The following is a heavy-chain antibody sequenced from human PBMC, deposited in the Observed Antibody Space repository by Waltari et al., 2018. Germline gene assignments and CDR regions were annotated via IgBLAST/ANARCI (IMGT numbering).Heavy chain of an antibody. D-gene: IGHD5-12*01. J-gene: IGHJ4*02. CDR1: DDSFSKYY. V-gene: IGHV4-34*02. CDR3: AREYSSFEPIFDY. CDR2: INRSGST. Sequence: QVQLQQWGAGLLKPSETLSVTCEVFDDSFSKYYWVWIRQSPGKGLGWIGEINRSGSTNYNPSLKGRVTISLDMSKKQVSLRMTSVTAADTAVYYCAREYSSFEPIFDYWGRGTLVTVSS.